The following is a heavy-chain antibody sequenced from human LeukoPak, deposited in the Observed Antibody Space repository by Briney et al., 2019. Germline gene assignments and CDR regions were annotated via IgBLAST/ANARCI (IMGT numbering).Heavy chain of an antibody. D-gene: IGHD3-16*01. J-gene: IGHJ6*02. CDR1: GFTFSDYY. Sequence: GGSLRLPCAASGFTFSDYYMSWIRQAPGKGLEWVSYISSSGSTIYYADSVKGRFTISRDNAKNSLYLQMNSLRAEDTAVYYCATLPYLGSSYYYYGMDVWGQGTTVTVSS. CDR2: ISSSGSTI. CDR3: ATLPYLGSSYYYYGMDV. V-gene: IGHV3-11*01.